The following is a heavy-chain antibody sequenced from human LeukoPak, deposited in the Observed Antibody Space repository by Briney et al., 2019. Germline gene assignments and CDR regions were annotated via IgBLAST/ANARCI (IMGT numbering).Heavy chain of an antibody. Sequence: SETLSLTCTVSGGSISDYYWSWIRQPPGKGLESIGYIRNRGSTNYNPSLKSRVTISVDTSKNQFSLKLRSVTAADTAVYYCAAVDTVMDDAYYIDFWGQGTLVIVSS. V-gene: IGHV4-59*01. J-gene: IGHJ4*02. CDR2: IRNRGST. D-gene: IGHD5-18*01. CDR3: AAVDTVMDDAYYIDF. CDR1: GGSISDYY.